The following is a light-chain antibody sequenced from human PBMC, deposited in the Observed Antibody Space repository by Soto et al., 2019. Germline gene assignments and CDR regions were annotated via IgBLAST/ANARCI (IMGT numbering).Light chain of an antibody. Sequence: EIVMTQSPATLSVSPGERATLSCRASQSVYSNLAWYQQKPGQAPRLLIHGSFTRATGIPARFSGSWSGTDFTPTISRLQSDYSAFYCWQQINRWPLTFGRGTKVEIK. CDR2: GSF. V-gene: IGKV3-15*01. CDR1: QSVYSN. CDR3: QQINRWPLT. J-gene: IGKJ4*02.